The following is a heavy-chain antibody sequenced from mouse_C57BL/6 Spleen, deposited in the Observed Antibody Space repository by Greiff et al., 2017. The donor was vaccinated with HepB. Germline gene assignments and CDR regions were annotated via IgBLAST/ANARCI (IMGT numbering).Heavy chain of an antibody. D-gene: IGHD1-1*01. V-gene: IGHV5-17*01. CDR1: GFTFSDYG. CDR3: ARDITTVGGDY. J-gene: IGHJ2*01. Sequence: EVKVVESGGGLVKPGGSLKLSCAASGFTFSDYGMHWVRQAPEKGLEWVAYISSGSSTIYYADTVKGRFTISRDNAKNTLFLQMTSLRSEDTAMYYCARDITTVGGDYWGQGTTLTVSS. CDR2: ISSGSSTI.